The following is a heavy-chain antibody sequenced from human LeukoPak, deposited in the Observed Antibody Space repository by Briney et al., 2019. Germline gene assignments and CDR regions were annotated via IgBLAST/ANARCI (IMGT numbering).Heavy chain of an antibody. CDR2: IYYSGST. V-gene: IGHV4-59*01. CDR3: ARVTDYGPSSKQFDY. D-gene: IGHD4-17*01. J-gene: IGHJ4*02. CDR1: GGSISSYY. Sequence: PSETLSLTCTVSGGSISSYYWSWIRQPPGKGLEWIGYIYYSGSTNYNPSLKSRVTISVDTSKNHFSLNLNSVTAADTAVYYCARVTDYGPSSKQFDYWGQGTLVTVSS.